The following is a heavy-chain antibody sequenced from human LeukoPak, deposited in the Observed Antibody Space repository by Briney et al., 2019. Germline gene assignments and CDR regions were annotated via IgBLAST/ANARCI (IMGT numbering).Heavy chain of an antibody. D-gene: IGHD1-7*01. CDR1: GGSFSGYY. CDR2: INHSGST. CDR3: ARGLSLITGTTAVVATKGSLDY. J-gene: IGHJ4*02. Sequence: PSETLSLTCAVYGGSFSGYYWSWIRQPPGKGLEWIGEINHSGSTNYNPFLKSRVTISVDTSKNQFSLKLSSVTAADTAVYYCARGLSLITGTTAVVATKGSLDYWGQGTLVTVSS. V-gene: IGHV4-34*01.